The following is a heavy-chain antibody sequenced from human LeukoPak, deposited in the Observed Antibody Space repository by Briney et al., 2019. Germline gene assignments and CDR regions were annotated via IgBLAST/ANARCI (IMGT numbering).Heavy chain of an antibody. V-gene: IGHV1-69*04. J-gene: IGHJ5*02. D-gene: IGHD2/OR15-2a*01. Sequence: GASVKVCCKASGGTFSSYAISWVRPAPGQGLEWMRRIIPILGIANYAQKFQGRVTITADKSTSTAYIEPSSLRSEDTAVYYCARAPSSMRENWFDPWGQGTPVTVSS. CDR1: GGTFSSYA. CDR3: ARAPSSMRENWFDP. CDR2: IIPILGIA.